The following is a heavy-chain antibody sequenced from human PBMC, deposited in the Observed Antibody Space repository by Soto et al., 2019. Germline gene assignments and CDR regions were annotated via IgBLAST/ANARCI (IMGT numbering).Heavy chain of an antibody. D-gene: IGHD2-2*01. CDR2: ISFDGSSK. Sequence: PGGSLRLSCTVSGFPFSSYTMHWLRRAPGKGLEWVGSISFDGSSKYYADWLKATIVISRDNSKATLYLPMATLRPAGTAIYYCARDTVTSLTPYQGFYDYGMAAWAQGPRAPAP. CDR3: ARDTVTSLTPYQGFYDYGMAA. V-gene: IGHV3-30*09. CDR1: GFPFSSYT. J-gene: IGHJ6*02.